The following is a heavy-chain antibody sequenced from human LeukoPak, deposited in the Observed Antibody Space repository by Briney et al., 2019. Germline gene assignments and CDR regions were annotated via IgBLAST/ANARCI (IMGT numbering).Heavy chain of an antibody. V-gene: IGHV3-23*01. CDR1: GFIFSHYG. J-gene: IGHJ4*02. Sequence: GGSLRLSCAASGFIFSHYGMNWVRQAPGKGLEWVSGITSRSTTHYADSVKGRFTISRDNSKNMVWLQINSPTAEDPATYYCAKDGNWARFEDWGQGTLVTVSS. CDR2: ITSRSTT. D-gene: IGHD7-27*01. CDR3: AKDGNWARFED.